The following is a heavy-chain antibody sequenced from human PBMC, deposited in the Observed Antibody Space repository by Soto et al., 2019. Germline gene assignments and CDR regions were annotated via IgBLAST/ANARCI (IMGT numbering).Heavy chain of an antibody. Sequence: PSETLSLTCTVSGGSISSGGYYWSWIRQHPGKGLEWIGYIYYSGSTYYNPSLKSRVTISVDTSKNQFSLKLSSVTAADTAVYYCARAASYYDILTGYYKDTNWFDPWGQGTLVTVS. D-gene: IGHD3-9*01. CDR1: GGSISSGGYY. V-gene: IGHV4-31*03. CDR3: ARAASYYDILTGYYKDTNWFDP. J-gene: IGHJ5*02. CDR2: IYYSGST.